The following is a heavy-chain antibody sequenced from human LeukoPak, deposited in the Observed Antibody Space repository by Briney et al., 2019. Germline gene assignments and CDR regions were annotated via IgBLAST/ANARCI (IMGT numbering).Heavy chain of an antibody. J-gene: IGHJ3*02. CDR1: GFTFSSYG. Sequence: GGSLRLSCAVSGFTFSSYGTHWVRQAPGKGLEWVAFIRYDGSNKYYADSVKGRFTISRDNSKNTLYLQMNSLRAEDTAVYYCAEDHSNYVGAFDIWGQGTMVTVSS. CDR3: AEDHSNYVGAFDI. V-gene: IGHV3-30*02. CDR2: IRYDGSNK. D-gene: IGHD4-11*01.